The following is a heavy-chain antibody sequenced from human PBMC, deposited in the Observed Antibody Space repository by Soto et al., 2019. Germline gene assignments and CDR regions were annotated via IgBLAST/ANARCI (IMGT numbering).Heavy chain of an antibody. V-gene: IGHV1-18*01. J-gene: IGHJ4*02. D-gene: IGHD2-8*01. Sequence: ASVNVSFKAAGYSFTTYCVTWVRPAPGQCLEWMGWISTYNGDTRVAQQQKGSVTLTTDTSTNAAHMELRSLRSDDTAIYYCERTDGVSTRGDYWGQVTLVPV. CDR3: ERTDGVSTRGDY. CDR1: GYSFTTYC. CDR2: ISTYNGDT.